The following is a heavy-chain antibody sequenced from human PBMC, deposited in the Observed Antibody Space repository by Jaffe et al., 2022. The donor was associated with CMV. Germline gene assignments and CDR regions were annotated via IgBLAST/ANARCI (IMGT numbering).Heavy chain of an antibody. V-gene: IGHV1-2*02. Sequence: QVQLVQSGAQVKKPGASVKVSCKASGFTFGDYYIHWVRQTPGQGLEWMGWIDPDYGDTNYAPRFQGRVTLTRDTSMNTAYMGLSGLRSDDTAVYYCAKDLRQKGMYGMDVWGQGTTVSVS. CDR1: GFTFGDYY. D-gene: IGHD2-8*01. CDR2: IDPDYGDT. J-gene: IGHJ6*02. CDR3: AKDLRQKGMYGMDV.